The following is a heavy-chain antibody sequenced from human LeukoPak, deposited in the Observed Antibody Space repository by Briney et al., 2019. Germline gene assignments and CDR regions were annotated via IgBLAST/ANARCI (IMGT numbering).Heavy chain of an antibody. CDR3: ARDLTRITMIVVVTQSDAFDI. CDR2: ISYDGSNK. D-gene: IGHD3-22*01. CDR1: GFTFSSYA. V-gene: IGHV3-30-3*01. J-gene: IGHJ3*02. Sequence: GGSLRLSCVASGFTFSSYAMHWVRQAPGKGLEWVAVISYDGSNKYYADSVKGRFTISRDNSKNTLYLQMNSLRAEDTAVYYCARDLTRITMIVVVTQSDAFDIWGQGTMVTVSS.